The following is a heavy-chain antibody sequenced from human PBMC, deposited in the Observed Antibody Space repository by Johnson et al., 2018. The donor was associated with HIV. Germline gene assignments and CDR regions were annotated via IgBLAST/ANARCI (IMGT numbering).Heavy chain of an antibody. Sequence: VQLVESGGGLVQPGGSLRLSCAASGFTFSSYAMSWVRQAPGKGLEWVSAISGSGGSTYYAASVKGRFTISRDNSKNTLYLQMNILRAEDTALYYCARGGRAKDAFDIWGQGTMVTVSS. CDR1: GFTFSSYA. D-gene: IGHD3-16*01. CDR3: ARGGRAKDAFDI. J-gene: IGHJ3*02. V-gene: IGHV3-23*04. CDR2: ISGSGGST.